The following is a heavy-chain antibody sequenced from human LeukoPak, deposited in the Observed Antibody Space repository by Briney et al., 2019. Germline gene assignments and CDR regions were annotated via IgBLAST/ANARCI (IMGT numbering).Heavy chain of an antibody. J-gene: IGHJ5*02. CDR1: GFTFSSYG. CDR3: AKAGPDYYDSSGYLGFDP. Sequence: GVSLRLSCAASGFTFSSYGMHWVRQAPGKGREGGAGICYDGSNKYYADPVKGRFTISRDNSKNTLYLQMNSLRAEYTAVYYCAKAGPDYYDSSGYLGFDPWGQGALVTVSS. CDR2: ICYDGSNK. V-gene: IGHV3-33*06. D-gene: IGHD3-22*01.